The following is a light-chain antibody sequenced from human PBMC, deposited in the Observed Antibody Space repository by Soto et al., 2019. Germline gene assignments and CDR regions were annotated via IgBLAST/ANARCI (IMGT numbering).Light chain of an antibody. CDR2: AAS. Sequence: DIQMTQSPSSLSASVGDRVTITCRASQGISNALAWYQQRPGKVPKLLMYAASTLQSGVPSRFSGSGSGTDFTLTISSLQPEDVATYYCQKYDSAPTFGQRTKVEIK. J-gene: IGKJ1*01. CDR1: QGISNA. V-gene: IGKV1-27*01. CDR3: QKYDSAPT.